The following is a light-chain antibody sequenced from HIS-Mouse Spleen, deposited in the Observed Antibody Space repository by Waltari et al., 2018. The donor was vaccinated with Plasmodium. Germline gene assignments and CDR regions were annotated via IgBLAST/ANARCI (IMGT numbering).Light chain of an antibody. CDR3: QQYNNWPYT. Sequence: EIVMTKSPATLSVSQGERATLSCRASQSVSSNLSWYQQKPGQAPRLLIYGASTRATGIPARFSGSGSGTEFTLTISSMQSEDFAVYYCQQYNNWPYTFGQGTKLEIK. CDR2: GAS. CDR1: QSVSSN. J-gene: IGKJ2*01. V-gene: IGKV3-15*01.